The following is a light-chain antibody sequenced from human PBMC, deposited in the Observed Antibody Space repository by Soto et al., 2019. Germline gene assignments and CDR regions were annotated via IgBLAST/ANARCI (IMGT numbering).Light chain of an antibody. CDR2: EVY. CDR1: TTDVGGYNY. Sequence: QSALTQPASVSGSPGQSITLSCTGTTTDVGGYNYVSWYQQHPGKAPKVIIYEVYKRPSGVPDRFSGSKSGKTASLTVSGLQADDEADYYCSSYVGNNNLVFGGGTKLTVL. J-gene: IGLJ3*02. CDR3: SSYVGNNNLV. V-gene: IGLV2-8*01.